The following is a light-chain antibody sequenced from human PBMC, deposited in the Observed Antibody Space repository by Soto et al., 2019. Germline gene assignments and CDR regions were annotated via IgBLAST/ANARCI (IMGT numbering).Light chain of an antibody. CDR3: FSYTTSSTLV. CDR2: EVS. V-gene: IGLV2-14*01. CDR1: SSDVGGYNY. Sequence: QSALTQPASVSGSPGQSITISCTGTSSDVGGYNYVSWYQQHPAKAPKLMIYEVSNRPSGVSHRFSGSKSGNTASLTIYGLQAEDEADYDCFSYTTSSTLVVGGGTKLTVL. J-gene: IGLJ3*02.